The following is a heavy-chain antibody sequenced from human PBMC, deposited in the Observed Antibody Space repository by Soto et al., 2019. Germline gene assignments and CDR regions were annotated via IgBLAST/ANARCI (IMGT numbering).Heavy chain of an antibody. J-gene: IGHJ4*02. CDR3: ARDPDYGGNSGLGLVDY. CDR2: IIPIFGTP. V-gene: IGHV1-69*06. D-gene: IGHD4-17*01. Sequence: QVQLVQSGAEVKKPGSSVKVSCKASGGTFSSYAISWVRQAPGQGLEWMGGIIPIFGTPNYAQKFQSRVTITADISTSTAYMELSSLRSEDTAVYYCARDPDYGGNSGLGLVDYWGQGTLVTVSS. CDR1: GGTFSSYA.